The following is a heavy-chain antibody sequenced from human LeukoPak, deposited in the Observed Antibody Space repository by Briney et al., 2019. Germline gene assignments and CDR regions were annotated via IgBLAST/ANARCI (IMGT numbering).Heavy chain of an antibody. Sequence: SVKVSCKASGGTFSSYAISWVRQAPGQGLEWMGGIIPIFGTANYAQKFQGRVTITADESTSTAYMELSSLRSEDTAVYYCASSGPSWPNWFDPWGQGTLVTVSS. CDR3: ASSGPSWPNWFDP. V-gene: IGHV1-69*01. J-gene: IGHJ5*02. CDR2: IIPIFGTA. CDR1: GGTFSSYA.